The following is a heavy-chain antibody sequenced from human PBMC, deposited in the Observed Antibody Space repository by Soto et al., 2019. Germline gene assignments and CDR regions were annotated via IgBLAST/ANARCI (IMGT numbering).Heavy chain of an antibody. CDR2: IFYSGNT. Sequence: SETLSLTCTDSGNSISTGAYYWSWLRQYPVKGLEWIGHIFYSGNTHYSPSLESRVTISVDTSKNQFSIKLTSVTVADTAVYYCAREGRSAAPQAGFDLWGQGTLVTVSS. D-gene: IGHD3-10*01. J-gene: IGHJ4*02. V-gene: IGHV4-31*03. CDR3: AREGRSAAPQAGFDL. CDR1: GNSISTGAYY.